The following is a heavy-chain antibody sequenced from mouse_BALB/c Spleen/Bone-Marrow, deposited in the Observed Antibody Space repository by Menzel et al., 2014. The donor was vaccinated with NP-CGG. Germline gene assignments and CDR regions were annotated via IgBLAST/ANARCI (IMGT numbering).Heavy chain of an antibody. J-gene: IGHJ2*01. CDR2: INPDSSTI. CDR3: ARLGYYGSMGY. CDR1: GFDFSRYW. D-gene: IGHD1-1*01. Sequence: EVKLVESGGGLVQPGGSLKLSCAASGFDFSRYWMSWVRRAPGKGLEWIGEINPDSSTINYTPSLKDKFIISRDNAKNPLSLQMSKVRSEDTALYYCARLGYYGSMGYWGQGTTLTVSS. V-gene: IGHV4-1*02.